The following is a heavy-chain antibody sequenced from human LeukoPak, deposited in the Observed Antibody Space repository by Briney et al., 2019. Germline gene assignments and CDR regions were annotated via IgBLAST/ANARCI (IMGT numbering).Heavy chain of an antibody. D-gene: IGHD3-10*01. Sequence: GGSLRLSCAASGFTFSSNYMHWVRQAPGRGLVWVSRINTDGSDRTHADFVKGRFTISRDNAKNTLYLEMNSLRAEDTAVYYCARALRSPGDSGLDYWGQGALVTVSS. CDR3: ARALRSPGDSGLDY. V-gene: IGHV3-74*03. CDR2: INTDGSDR. CDR1: GFTFSSNY. J-gene: IGHJ4*02.